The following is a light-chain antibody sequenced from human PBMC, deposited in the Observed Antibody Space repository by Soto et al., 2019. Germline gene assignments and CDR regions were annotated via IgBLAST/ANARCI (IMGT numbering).Light chain of an antibody. CDR1: SSDVGGYNY. CDR2: DVS. J-gene: IGLJ1*01. CDR3: FAYTSGSTLYV. V-gene: IGLV2-14*03. Sequence: QSALTQPASVSGSPGQSITISCTGTSSDVGGYNYVSWYQCHPGKAPKLMIYDVSVRPSGVSDRFSGSKSGNTASLTISGLRAEDAADYSCFAYTSGSTLYVFGTGTKLTVL.